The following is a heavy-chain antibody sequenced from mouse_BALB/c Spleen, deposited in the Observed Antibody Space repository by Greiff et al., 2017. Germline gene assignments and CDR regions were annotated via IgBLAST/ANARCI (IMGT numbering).Heavy chain of an antibody. J-gene: IGHJ3*01. CDR1: GFTFSSYG. Sequence: EVHLVESGGGLVQPGGSLKLSCAASGFTFSSYGMSWVRQTPDKRLELVATINSNGGSTYYPDSVKGRFTISRDNAKNTLYLQMSSLKSEDTAMYYCARDERDYGPFAYWGQGTLVTVSA. V-gene: IGHV5-6-3*01. CDR3: ARDERDYGPFAY. CDR2: INSNGGST. D-gene: IGHD1-2*01.